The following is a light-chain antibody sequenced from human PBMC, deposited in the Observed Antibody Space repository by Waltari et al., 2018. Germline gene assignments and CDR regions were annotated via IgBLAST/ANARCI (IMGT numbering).Light chain of an antibody. V-gene: IGKV1-39*01. J-gene: IGKJ1*01. Sequence: DIQMSQSPSSLSASIGDRVTITCRASQGVSNFLNWYQQIPGKAPTLLISYANILATGVPSRFSGGGSGTDFTLIITSLQPEDFATYYCQQANSNPRTFGQGTRVEIK. CDR3: QQANSNPRT. CDR1: QGVSNF. CDR2: YAN.